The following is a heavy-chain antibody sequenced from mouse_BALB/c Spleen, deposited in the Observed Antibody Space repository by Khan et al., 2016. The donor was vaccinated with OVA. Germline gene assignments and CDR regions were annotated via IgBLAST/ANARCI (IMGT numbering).Heavy chain of an antibody. CDR2: IWGGGGT. J-gene: IGHJ4*01. Sequence: VQLQESGPGLVAPSQSLSITCTVSGFSLSRYNLHWVRQPPGKGLEWLGMIWGGGGTDYNSTLKSRLNISKENSKSQVLLKMNSLQTDDTAMYYCARAYYRYDGYYAMDYWGQGTSVTVSS. CDR1: GFSLSRYN. V-gene: IGHV2-6-4*01. CDR3: ARAYYRYDGYYAMDY. D-gene: IGHD2-14*01.